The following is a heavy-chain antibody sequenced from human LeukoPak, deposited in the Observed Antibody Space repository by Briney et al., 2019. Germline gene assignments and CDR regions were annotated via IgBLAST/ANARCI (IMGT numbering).Heavy chain of an antibody. CDR3: ANEIRPNDD. CDR2: ISISGDTT. V-gene: IGHV3-23*01. CDR1: GFTFSSYA. D-gene: IGHD3-16*01. J-gene: IGHJ4*02. Sequence: GGSLRLSCAASGFTFSSYAMSWVRQAPGKGLEWVSAISISGDTTYYADAVKGRFTISRDNSKNTVYLQMNSLRAEDTAVYYCANEIRPNDDWGQGTLVTVSS.